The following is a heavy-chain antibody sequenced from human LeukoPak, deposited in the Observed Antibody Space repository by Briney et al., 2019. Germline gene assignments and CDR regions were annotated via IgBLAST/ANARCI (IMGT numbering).Heavy chain of an antibody. CDR3: AGGPIGFCSSSSCRFDN. J-gene: IGHJ4*02. V-gene: IGHV4-59*08. D-gene: IGHD2-2*01. CDR1: GGSISSYY. CDR2: IYYSGRI. Sequence: SETLSLTCTVSGGSISSYYWPWIRQPPGKGLEWIAYIYYSGRINYNPSLKSRVTISVDTSKNEFSLKLTSVTAADTAVYYCAGGPIGFCSSSSCRFDNWGQGTLVTVSS.